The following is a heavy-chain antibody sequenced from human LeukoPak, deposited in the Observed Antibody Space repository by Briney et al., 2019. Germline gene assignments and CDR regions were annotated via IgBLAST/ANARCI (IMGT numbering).Heavy chain of an antibody. CDR2: ISGNGCST. V-gene: IGHV3-23*01. CDR3: AKDGKECLLFPYYFDY. D-gene: IGHD3-3*01. CDR1: GFTFSSYA. Sequence: PGGSLRLPCAASGFTFSSYAMSWVRQSPGKGLEWVSAISGNGCSTFYRDSVKGRFTIPRDNYKKTLSLKINSQRAEDTAVYYCAKDGKECLLFPYYFDYWGQGTLVAVSS. J-gene: IGHJ4*02.